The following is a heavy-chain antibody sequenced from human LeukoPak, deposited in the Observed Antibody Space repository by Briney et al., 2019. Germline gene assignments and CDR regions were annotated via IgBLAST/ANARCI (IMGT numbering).Heavy chain of an antibody. D-gene: IGHD6-19*01. J-gene: IGHJ4*02. CDR1: GFSFSDYT. CDR2: IESASNYI. V-gene: IGHV3-21*01. CDR3: AGEATSGWFYFDH. Sequence: GGSLRLSCVASGFSFSDYTMNWFRQVPGEGLEWLSSIESASNYIYYADSVKGRFTISRDNAKNSLFLQMDSLTAEDTAVYYCAGEATSGWFYFDHWGQGTLVAV.